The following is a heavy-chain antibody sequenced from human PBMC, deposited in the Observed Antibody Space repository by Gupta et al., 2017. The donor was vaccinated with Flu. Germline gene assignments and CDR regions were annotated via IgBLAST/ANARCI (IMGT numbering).Heavy chain of an antibody. V-gene: IGHV3-73*01. CDR3: TRHLGSSSANWYFDL. D-gene: IGHD6-6*01. CDR1: GFTFSGSA. CDR2: IGSKANNYAT. J-gene: IGHJ2*01. Sequence: EVQLVESGGGLVQPGGSLKLSCAASGFTFSGSAMHWVRQASGKGLEWVGRIGSKANNYATAYAASVKGRFTISRDDSKNTAYLQMNSLKTEDTAVYYCTRHLGSSSANWYFDLWGRGTLVTVSS.